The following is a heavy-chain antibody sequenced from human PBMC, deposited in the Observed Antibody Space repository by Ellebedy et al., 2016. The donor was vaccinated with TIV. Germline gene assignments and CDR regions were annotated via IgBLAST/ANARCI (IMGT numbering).Heavy chain of an antibody. CDR3: ATEFLVQDV. Sequence: ASVKVSXKASGYTFTSYRMHWVRQAPGQGLEWMGIIHPGDSSTTYAHQFQGRVTMTRDTSTSTVYMELNSLRSEDTAVYYCATEFLVQDVWGQGTTVTVSS. CDR2: IHPGDSST. D-gene: IGHD2-21*01. CDR1: GYTFTSYR. J-gene: IGHJ6*02. V-gene: IGHV1-46*01.